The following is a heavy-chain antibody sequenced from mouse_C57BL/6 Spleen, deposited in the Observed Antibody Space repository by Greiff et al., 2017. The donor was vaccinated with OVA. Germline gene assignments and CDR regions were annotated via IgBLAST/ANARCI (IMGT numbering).Heavy chain of an antibody. V-gene: IGHV7-3*01. J-gene: IGHJ2*01. CDR1: GFTFTDYY. Sequence: EVQRVESGGGLVQPGGSLRLSCAASGFTFTDYYMSWVRQPPGKALEWLGFIRNKANGFTTEYSASVKGRFTISRDNSQSILYLQMNALRAEDSATYYCARYIYYGSSLDYWGQGTTLTVSS. CDR3: ARYIYYGSSLDY. D-gene: IGHD1-1*01. CDR2: IRNKANGFTT.